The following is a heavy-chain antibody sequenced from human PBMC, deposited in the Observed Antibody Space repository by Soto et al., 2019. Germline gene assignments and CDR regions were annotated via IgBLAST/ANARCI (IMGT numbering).Heavy chain of an antibody. V-gene: IGHV4-30-2*01. J-gene: IGHJ4*02. Sequence: SETLSLTCAVSGGSISSGGYSWSWIRQPPGKGLEWIGYIYHSGSTYYNPSLKSRVTISVDRSKNQFSLKLSSVTAADTAVYYCARGKQLGSHFDYWGQGTLVTVSS. CDR1: GGSISSGGYS. CDR2: IYHSGST. CDR3: ARGKQLGSHFDY. D-gene: IGHD6-6*01.